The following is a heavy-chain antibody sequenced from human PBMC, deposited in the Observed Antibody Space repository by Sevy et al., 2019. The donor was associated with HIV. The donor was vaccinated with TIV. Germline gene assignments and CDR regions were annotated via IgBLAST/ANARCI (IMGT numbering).Heavy chain of an antibody. D-gene: IGHD3-22*01. J-gene: IGHJ3*02. CDR1: GFTFSSYW. Sequence: GGSLRLSCAASGFTFSSYWMHWVRQAPGKGLVWVSRINSDGSSTSYADSVEGRLTISRDNAKNTLYLQMNSLRAEDTAVYYCARDLGGYYDSSGYAHAFDIWGQGTMVTVSS. CDR2: INSDGSST. CDR3: ARDLGGYYDSSGYAHAFDI. V-gene: IGHV3-74*01.